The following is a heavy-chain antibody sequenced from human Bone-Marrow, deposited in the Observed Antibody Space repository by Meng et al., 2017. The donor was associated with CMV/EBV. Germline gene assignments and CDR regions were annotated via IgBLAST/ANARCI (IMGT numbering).Heavy chain of an antibody. CDR2: IYYSGSN. CDR3: ARESITIFGVVSFGMDV. J-gene: IGHJ6*02. D-gene: IGHD3-3*01. Sequence: SETLSLTCTVSGGSVSSGSYYWSWIRQPPGKGLEWIGYIYYSGSNNYNSSLKSRVTISVDTYKYQFSLKLSSVTAADTAVYYCARESITIFGVVSFGMDVWGQGTTVTVSS. CDR1: GGSVSSGSYY. V-gene: IGHV4-61*01.